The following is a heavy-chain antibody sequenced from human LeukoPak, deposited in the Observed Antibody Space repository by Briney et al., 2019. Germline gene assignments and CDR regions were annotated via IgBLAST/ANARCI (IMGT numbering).Heavy chain of an antibody. J-gene: IGHJ4*02. V-gene: IGHV3-11*04. CDR3: TRVGYIDEGIDY. Sequence: GGSLRLSCAASGLTFSDYYMSWIRQAPGKGLERVSYISGSGSTIYYADSVKGRFTNSRDNAKNSLYLQMNSLRAEDTAIYYCTRVGYIDEGIDYWGQGTLVTVSS. CDR1: GLTFSDYY. D-gene: IGHD5-24*01. CDR2: ISGSGSTI.